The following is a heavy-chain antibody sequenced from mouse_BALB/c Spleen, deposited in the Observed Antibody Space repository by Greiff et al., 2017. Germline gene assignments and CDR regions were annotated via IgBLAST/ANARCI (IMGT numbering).Heavy chain of an antibody. J-gene: IGHJ4*01. CDR3: ARRGGNYYAMDY. CDR2: ISSGGGST. V-gene: IGHV5-12-1*01. CDR1: GFAFSSYD. Sequence: EVMLVESGGGLVKPGGSLKLSCAASGFAFSSYDMSWVRQTPEKRLEWVAYISSGGGSTYYPDTVKGRFTISRDNAKNTLYLQMSSLKSEDTAMYYCARRGGNYYAMDYWGQGTSVTVSS. D-gene: IGHD1-1*02.